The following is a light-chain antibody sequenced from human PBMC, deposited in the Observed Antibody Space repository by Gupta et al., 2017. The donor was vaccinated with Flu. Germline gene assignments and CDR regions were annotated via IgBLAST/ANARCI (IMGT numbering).Light chain of an antibody. CDR1: QSVLYSSNNKNY. CDR2: WAS. J-gene: IGKJ4*01. V-gene: IGKV4-1*01. CDR3: QQYKSYPPCT. Sequence: DIVMTQSPDSLAVSLGERATINCKSSQSVLYSSNNKNYLAWYQKKQGQPPKLLIYWASTREAGVPDRFSGSGYGKDVNITISSRQEEDEAGYYCQQYKSYPPCTFGGGTKVEIE.